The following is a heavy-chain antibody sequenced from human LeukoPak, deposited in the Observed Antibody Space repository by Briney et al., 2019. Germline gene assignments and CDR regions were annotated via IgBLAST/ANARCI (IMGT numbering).Heavy chain of an antibody. CDR1: GFTFSDYY. CDR3: ARDALYSSSSAVWFDP. CDR2: ISSSGSTI. J-gene: IGHJ5*02. Sequence: GGSLRLSCAASGFTFSDYYMSWIRQAPGKGLELVSYISSSGSTIYYADSVKGRFTISRDNAKNSLYLQMNSLRAEDTAVYYCARDALYSSSSAVWFDPWGQGTLVTVSS. D-gene: IGHD6-6*01. V-gene: IGHV3-11*01.